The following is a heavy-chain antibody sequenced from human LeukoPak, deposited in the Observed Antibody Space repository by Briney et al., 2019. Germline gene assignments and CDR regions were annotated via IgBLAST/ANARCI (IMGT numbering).Heavy chain of an antibody. D-gene: IGHD5-18*01. V-gene: IGHV6-1*01. CDR2: TYYKSKWYN. CDR1: GDSVSSNTVA. Sequence: PSQTLLLTCAISGDSVSSNTVAWNWIRQSPSRGLEWLGRTYYKSKWYNDYAVSVQSRIIINPDTSKNQFSLQLNSVTSEDTAVYYCARIGYSYGGPWGQGTLVTVSS. J-gene: IGHJ5*02. CDR3: ARIGYSYGGP.